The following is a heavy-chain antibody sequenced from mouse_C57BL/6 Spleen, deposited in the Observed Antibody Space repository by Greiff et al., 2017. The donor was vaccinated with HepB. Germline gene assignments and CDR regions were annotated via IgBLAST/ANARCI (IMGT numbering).Heavy chain of an antibody. J-gene: IGHJ1*03. CDR1: GFSLSTSGMG. CDR3: ARVTTVVARGYFDV. CDR2: IYWDDDK. Sequence: VKLMESGPGILQSSQTLSLTCSFSGFSLSTSGMGVSWIRQPSGKGLEWLAHIYWDDDKRYNPSLKSRLTISKDTSRNQVFLKITSVDTADTATYYCARVTTVVARGYFDVWGTGTTVTVSS. D-gene: IGHD1-1*01. V-gene: IGHV8-12*01.